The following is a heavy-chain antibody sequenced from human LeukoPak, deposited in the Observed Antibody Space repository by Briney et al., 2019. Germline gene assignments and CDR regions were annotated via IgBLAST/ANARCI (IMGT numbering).Heavy chain of an antibody. D-gene: IGHD4-11*01. CDR3: ARTVTTTHFDY. CDR2: IYYSGST. V-gene: IGHV4-31*03. CDR1: GGSISSGGYY. Sequence: PSETLSLTCTVSGGSISSGGYYWSWIRQHPGKGLEWIGYIYYSGSTYYNPSLKSRVTISVDTSKNQFSLKLSSVTAADTAVYYCARTVTTTHFDYWGQGTLVTVSS. J-gene: IGHJ4*02.